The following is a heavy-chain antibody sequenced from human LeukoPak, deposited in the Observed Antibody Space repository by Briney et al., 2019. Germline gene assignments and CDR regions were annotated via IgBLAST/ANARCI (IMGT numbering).Heavy chain of an antibody. CDR2: IRYDGSNK. J-gene: IGHJ6*03. CDR1: GFTFSTYG. CDR3: AKGPKGYCSGGSCYYSYHYMDV. Sequence: GGSLRLSCAASGFTFSTYGMHWVRQAPGKGLEWVAFIRYDGSNKYYADSVKGRFTTSRDNSKNTLYLQMSSLRADDTAVYYCAKGPKGYCSGGSCYYSYHYMDVWGKGTTVTISS. D-gene: IGHD2-15*01. V-gene: IGHV3-30*02.